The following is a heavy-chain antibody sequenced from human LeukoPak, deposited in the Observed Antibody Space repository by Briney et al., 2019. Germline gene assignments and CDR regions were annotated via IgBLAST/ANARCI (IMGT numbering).Heavy chain of an antibody. Sequence: GGSLRLYCAASGFTFSSYSMNWVRQAPGKGVEGVSSISSSSSYIYYADSVKGRFTVSRDNAKNSLYLQMNSLRAEDTAVYYCARFEYSSGWFGYWGQGTLVTVSS. D-gene: IGHD6-19*01. CDR1: GFTFSSYS. V-gene: IGHV3-21*01. CDR2: ISSSSSYI. CDR3: ARFEYSSGWFGY. J-gene: IGHJ5*01.